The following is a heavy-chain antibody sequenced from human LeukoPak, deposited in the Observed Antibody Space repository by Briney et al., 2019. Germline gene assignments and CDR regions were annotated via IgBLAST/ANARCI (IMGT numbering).Heavy chain of an antibody. J-gene: IGHJ5*02. CDR1: GGSFSGYY. V-gene: IGHV4-34*01. D-gene: IGHD1-26*01. CDR2: INHSGST. CDR3: ARVPEAGSYSYNWFDP. Sequence: SETLSLTCAVYGGSFSGYYWSWIRQPPGKGLEWIGEINHSGSTNYNPSLKSRVTISVDTSKNQFSLELSSVTAADTAVYYCARVPEAGSYSYNWFDPWGQGTLVTVSS.